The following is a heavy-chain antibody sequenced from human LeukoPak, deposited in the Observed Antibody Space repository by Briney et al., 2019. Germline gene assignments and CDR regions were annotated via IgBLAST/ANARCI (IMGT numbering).Heavy chain of an antibody. J-gene: IGHJ4*02. CDR1: GGSFSGYY. D-gene: IGHD3-22*01. CDR2: INRGST. CDR3: ARHVGLNYYDSSGYTIFDY. Sequence: SETLSLTCAVYGGSFSGYYWNWIRQPPGKGLEWIGEINRGSTKYNPSLKSRVTISVDTSKNQFSLKLSSVTAADTAVYYCARHVGLNYYDSSGYTIFDYWGQGTLVTVSS. V-gene: IGHV4-34*01.